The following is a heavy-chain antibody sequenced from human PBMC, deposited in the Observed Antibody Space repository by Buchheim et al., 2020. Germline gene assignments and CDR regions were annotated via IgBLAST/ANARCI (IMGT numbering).Heavy chain of an antibody. D-gene: IGHD6-13*01. CDR2: ISSSSSYI. Sequence: EVQLVESGGGLVKPGGSLRLSCAASGFTFSSYSMNWVRQAPGKGLEWVSSISSSSSYIYYADSVKGRFTISRDNAKNSLYLQMNSLRAEDTAVYYCAREKGIAAAGTSLARADYWGQGTL. J-gene: IGHJ4*02. V-gene: IGHV3-21*01. CDR1: GFTFSSYS. CDR3: AREKGIAAAGTSLARADY.